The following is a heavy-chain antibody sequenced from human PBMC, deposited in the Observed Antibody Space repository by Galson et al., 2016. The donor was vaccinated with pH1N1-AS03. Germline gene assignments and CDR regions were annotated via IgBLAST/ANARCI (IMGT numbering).Heavy chain of an antibody. CDR2: VDPDTSKT. J-gene: IGHJ4*02. V-gene: IGHV1-69-2*01. CDR3: ATDDPRGSLSS. Sequence: QSGAEVKRPGQSLKISCKVSGSTFTDYNMHWVQQAPGKGLEWMGLVDPDTSKTKYAEKFQGRVTITADTSRDTAYMDLSGLRSADTAIYYCATDDPRGSLSSWGQGTLVTVSS. D-gene: IGHD6-6*01. CDR1: GSTFTDYN.